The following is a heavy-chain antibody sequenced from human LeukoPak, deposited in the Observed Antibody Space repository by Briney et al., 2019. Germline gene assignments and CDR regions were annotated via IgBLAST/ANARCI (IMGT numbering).Heavy chain of an antibody. CDR3: ARVYYDSSGYYFDY. V-gene: IGHV1-8*03. D-gene: IGHD3-22*01. CDR1: GYTVTSYD. CDR2: MNHNNGNT. J-gene: IGHJ4*02. Sequence: ASVTVSCKASGYTVTSYDINWVRQATGQGLEWMGWMNHNNGNTGYAQKFQGRDTITRNTSISTAYMELNSLRSEDTAVYYCARVYYDSSGYYFDYWGQGTLVTVSS.